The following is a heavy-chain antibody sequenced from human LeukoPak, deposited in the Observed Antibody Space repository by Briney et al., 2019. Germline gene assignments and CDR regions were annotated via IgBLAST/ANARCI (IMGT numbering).Heavy chain of an antibody. CDR1: GGSISSGGYS. Sequence: PSQTLSLTCAVSGGSISSGGYSWRWIRQPPGKGLEWIGYIYHSGSTYYNPSLKSRVTISVDRSKNQFSLRLSSVTAADTAVYYCARAPDGDYFDYWGQGTLVTVSS. CDR3: ARAPDGDYFDY. CDR2: IYHSGST. D-gene: IGHD2-8*01. V-gene: IGHV4-30-2*01. J-gene: IGHJ4*02.